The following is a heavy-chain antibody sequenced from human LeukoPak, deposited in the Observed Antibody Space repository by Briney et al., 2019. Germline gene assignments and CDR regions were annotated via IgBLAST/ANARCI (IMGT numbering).Heavy chain of an antibody. CDR3: AREWYSSGYYYYFDC. CDR1: GYSISSGYY. D-gene: IGHD3-22*01. V-gene: IGHV4-38-2*02. CDR2: IYYSGST. Sequence: SETLSLTCTVSGYSISSGYYWGWIRQPPGKGLEWIGSIYYSGSTYYNPSLKSRVTISVDTSKNQFSLKLSSVTAADTAVYYCAREWYSSGYYYYFDCWGQGTLVTVSS. J-gene: IGHJ4*02.